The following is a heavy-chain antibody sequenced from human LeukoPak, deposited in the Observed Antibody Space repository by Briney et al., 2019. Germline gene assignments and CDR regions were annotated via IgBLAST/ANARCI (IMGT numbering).Heavy chain of an antibody. CDR2: ISYSGST. Sequence: SETLSLTCTVSGGSVSSGDYYWNWIRQPPGKRLEWIGYISYSGSTKYNPSLESRVTISGDTSKNQFSLKLSSVTAADTAVYYCARGQWLASNWFDPWGQGTLVTVSS. CDR1: GGSVSSGDYY. V-gene: IGHV4-61*08. D-gene: IGHD6-19*01. J-gene: IGHJ5*02. CDR3: ARGQWLASNWFDP.